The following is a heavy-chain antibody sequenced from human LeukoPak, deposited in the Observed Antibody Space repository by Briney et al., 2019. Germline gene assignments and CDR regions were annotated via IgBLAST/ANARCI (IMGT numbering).Heavy chain of an antibody. CDR3: ARTGYSSSWFHSYNWFDP. D-gene: IGHD6-13*01. CDR1: GFTFSSYS. J-gene: IGHJ5*02. V-gene: IGHV3-21*01. CDR2: ISSSSSYV. Sequence: GGSLRLSCAASGFTFSSYSMNWVRQAPGKGLEWVSSISSSSSYVYYADSVKGRFTISRDNAKNSLYLQMNSLRAEDTAVYYCARTGYSSSWFHSYNWFDPWGQGTLVAVSS.